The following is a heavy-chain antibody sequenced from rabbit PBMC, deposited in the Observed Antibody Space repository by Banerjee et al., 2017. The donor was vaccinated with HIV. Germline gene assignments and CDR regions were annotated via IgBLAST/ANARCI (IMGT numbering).Heavy chain of an antibody. J-gene: IGHJ4*01. CDR2: IDTGDGKT. V-gene: IGHV1S45*01. D-gene: IGHD4-1*01. CDR1: GFSFSSGLP. Sequence: QEQLEESGGGLVKPGASLKLSCKASGFSFSSGLPICWVRQAPGKGLEWIASIDTGDGKTYYASWVNGRFKISLDNAQNTVTLQMTSLTPADTATYFCARAYNTGWGGYIPDGFCALWGPGTLVTVS. CDR3: ARAYNTGWGGYIPDGFCAL.